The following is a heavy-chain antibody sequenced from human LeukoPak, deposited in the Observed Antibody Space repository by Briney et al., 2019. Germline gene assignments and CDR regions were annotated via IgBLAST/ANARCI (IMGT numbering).Heavy chain of an antibody. Sequence: GGSLRLSCAASGFTFSSYNMNWVRQAPGKGLEWVSSISSSSSYIYYADSVRGRFTISRDNAKNSLYLQMNSLRAEDTAVYYCAREALVGSYYDFWSGYEQNWFDPWGQGTLVTVSS. CDR3: AREALVGSYYDFWSGYEQNWFDP. CDR2: ISSSSSYI. CDR1: GFTFSSYN. D-gene: IGHD3-3*01. J-gene: IGHJ5*02. V-gene: IGHV3-21*01.